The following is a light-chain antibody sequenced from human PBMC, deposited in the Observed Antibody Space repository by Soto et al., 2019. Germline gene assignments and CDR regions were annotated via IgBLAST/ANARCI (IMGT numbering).Light chain of an antibody. CDR1: QSISSY. J-gene: IGKJ5*01. CDR2: AAS. V-gene: IGKV1-39*01. Sequence: DIQMTQSPSSLSAFVGDRVTITCRASQSISSYLNWYQQKPGEAPKLLIYAASSLQSGVPSRLTGSGSGTDFTLTISSLQPEDFATYYCQQSYSTPITFGQGTRLE. CDR3: QQSYSTPIT.